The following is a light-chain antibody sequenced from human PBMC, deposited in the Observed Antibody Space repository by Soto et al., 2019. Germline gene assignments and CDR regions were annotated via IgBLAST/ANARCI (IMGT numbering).Light chain of an antibody. V-gene: IGLV1-44*01. Sequence: QLVLTQPPSASGTPGQRGTISCSGSSSNIGTNTVIWYQQLPGAAPKLLIYSDNQRPSGVPDRFAGSKSGTSASLAISGLQSEDEADYYCAAWDVSLVVFGGGNKMTVL. J-gene: IGLJ2*01. CDR2: SDN. CDR3: AAWDVSLVV. CDR1: SSNIGTNT.